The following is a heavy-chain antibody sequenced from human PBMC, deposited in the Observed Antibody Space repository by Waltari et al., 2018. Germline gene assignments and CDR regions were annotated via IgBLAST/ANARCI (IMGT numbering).Heavy chain of an antibody. V-gene: IGHV3-30*18. D-gene: IGHD3-22*01. Sequence: QVQLVESGGGVVQPGRSLRLSCAASGFTFSSYGMHWVRQAPGKGLEWVAVIGYDGSNKYYADSVKGRFTISRDNSKNTLYLQMNSLRAEDTAMYYCAKDSSGYYFDAFDIWGQGTMVTVSS. CDR3: AKDSSGYYFDAFDI. CDR2: IGYDGSNK. CDR1: GFTFSSYG. J-gene: IGHJ3*02.